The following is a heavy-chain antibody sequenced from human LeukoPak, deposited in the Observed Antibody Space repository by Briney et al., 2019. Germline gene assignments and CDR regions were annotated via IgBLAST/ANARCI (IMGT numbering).Heavy chain of an antibody. J-gene: IGHJ4*02. V-gene: IGHV3-30-3*02. CDR3: AKTRGIAVAASFDF. CDR2: ISYDGSNK. Sequence: GGSLRLSCAASGFTFSSYAMHWVRQAPGKGLEWVAVISYDGSNKYYADSVKGRFTISRDNSKNTLYLQLNSLRAEDTAVYYCAKTRGIAVAASFDFWGQGTLVTVSS. CDR1: GFTFSSYA. D-gene: IGHD6-19*01.